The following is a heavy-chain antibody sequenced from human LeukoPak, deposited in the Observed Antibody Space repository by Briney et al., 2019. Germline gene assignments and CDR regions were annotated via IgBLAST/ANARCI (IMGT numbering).Heavy chain of an antibody. CDR1: GGSISSGGYY. D-gene: IGHD3-10*01. J-gene: IGHJ4*02. CDR3: ARYTYGSGLYYFDY. V-gene: IGHV4-61*08. Sequence: PSETQSLTCTVSGGSISSGGYYWSWIRQHPGKGLEWIGYIYYSGSTNYNPSLKSRVTISVDTSKNQFSLKLSSVTAADTAVYYCARYTYGSGLYYFDYWGQGTLVTVSS. CDR2: IYYSGST.